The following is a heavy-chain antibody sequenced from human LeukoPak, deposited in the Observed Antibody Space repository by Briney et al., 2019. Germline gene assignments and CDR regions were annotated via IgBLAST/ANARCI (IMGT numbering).Heavy chain of an antibody. J-gene: IGHJ3*02. CDR1: GGSFSGYY. V-gene: IGHV4-34*01. Sequence: SETLSLTCAVYGGSFSGYYWSWIRQPPGKGLEWIGEINHSGSTNYNPSLKSRVTISVDTSRNQFSLKLSSVTAADTAVYYCARRWRDYVWGSYRPYAFDIWGQGTMVTVSS. CDR2: INHSGST. D-gene: IGHD3-16*02. CDR3: ARRWRDYVWGSYRPYAFDI.